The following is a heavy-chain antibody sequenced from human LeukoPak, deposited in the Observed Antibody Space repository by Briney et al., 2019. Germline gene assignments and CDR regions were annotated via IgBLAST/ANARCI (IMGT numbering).Heavy chain of an antibody. Sequence: GGSLRLSCAASGFTFSSYSINWVRQAPGKGLEWVSYISSSSTIYYADSVKGRFTISRDNAKNSLYLQMNSLRAEDTAVYYCAREGNSGYVVYYYYYMDVWGKGTTVTVSS. CDR1: GFTFSSYS. CDR2: ISSSSTI. V-gene: IGHV3-48*04. D-gene: IGHD5-12*01. J-gene: IGHJ6*03. CDR3: AREGNSGYVVYYYYYMDV.